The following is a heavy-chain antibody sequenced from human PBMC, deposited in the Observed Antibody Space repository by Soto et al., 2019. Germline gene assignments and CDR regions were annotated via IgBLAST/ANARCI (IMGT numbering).Heavy chain of an antibody. D-gene: IGHD1-26*01. V-gene: IGHV1-8*01. CDR3: ARDDSGFSGSHYIDYFNY. CDR2: MNPNSGNT. Sequence: ASVKVSCKASGYTFTSYDINWVRQATGQGLEWMGWMNPNSGNTDYAENFQGRVTITRDTSAGTVYMQLSSLTSEDTAVYYCARDDSGFSGSHYIDYFNYWGQGALVTVSS. J-gene: IGHJ4*02. CDR1: GYTFTSYD.